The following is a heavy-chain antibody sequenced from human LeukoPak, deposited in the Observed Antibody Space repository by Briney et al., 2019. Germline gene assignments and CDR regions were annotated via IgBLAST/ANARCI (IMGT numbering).Heavy chain of an antibody. CDR1: GFSLSTSGTR. J-gene: IGHJ4*02. CDR2: IDWDDDK. D-gene: IGHD6-6*01. V-gene: IGHV2-70*04. Sequence: SGPTLVNPTQTLTLTCTFSGFSLSTSGTRVNWIRQPPGKALEWLARIDWDDDKFYSTSLKPRLTISKDASKNQVVLTMTNMDPADTATYYCTPISADSGSSPFDYWGQGTLVTVSS. CDR3: TPISADSGSSPFDY.